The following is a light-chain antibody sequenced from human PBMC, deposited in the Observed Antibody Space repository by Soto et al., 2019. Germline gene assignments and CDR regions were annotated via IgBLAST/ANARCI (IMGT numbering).Light chain of an antibody. CDR3: MQATLSLT. CDR1: QSLVHSDGNTY. CDR2: EIS. J-gene: IGKJ4*01. V-gene: IGKV2-24*01. Sequence: DIVMTQTPLASPVTLGQPASISCRSSQSLVHSDGNTYLSWLQQRPGQPPRLLIYEISKRFSGVPDRFRGSGAVTDFTLKISRVEAEDVGVYYCMQATLSLTFGGGTKVEIK.